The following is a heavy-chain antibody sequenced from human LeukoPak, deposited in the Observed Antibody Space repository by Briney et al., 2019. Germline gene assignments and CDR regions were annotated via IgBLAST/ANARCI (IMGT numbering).Heavy chain of an antibody. CDR2: SSSIGGRT. V-gene: IGHV3-23*01. D-gene: IGHD3-16*01. CDR3: AKDDAWGRFYH. J-gene: IGHJ1*01. CDR1: GFTFSSHG. Sequence: HPGGSLRLSCAASGFTFSSHGMNWVRQAPGKWLEWVSGSSSIGGRTYYADSVKGRFTVTRDNSRNTLYLQMNSLRAEDTGVYYCAKDDAWGRFYHWGQGTLVTASS.